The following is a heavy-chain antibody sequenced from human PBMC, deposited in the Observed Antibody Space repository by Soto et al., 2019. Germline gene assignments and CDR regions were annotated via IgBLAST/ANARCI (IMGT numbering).Heavy chain of an antibody. CDR1: GFTVSSNF. J-gene: IGHJ1*01. D-gene: IGHD6-13*01. CDR3: ARAREISIEAAGTWSY. CDR2: IYSGGGT. Sequence: GSLRLSCAASGFTVSSNFMSWVRQAPGKGLEWVSVIYSGGGTHYADSVKGRFTISRDNFLNTLYLQMNSLRAEDTAVYYCARAREISIEAAGTWSYWGQGTLVTVSS. V-gene: IGHV3-53*01.